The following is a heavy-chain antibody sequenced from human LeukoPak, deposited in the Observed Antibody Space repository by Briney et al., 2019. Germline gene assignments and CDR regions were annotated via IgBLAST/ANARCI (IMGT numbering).Heavy chain of an antibody. CDR2: INHSGST. D-gene: IGHD3-3*01. Sequence: SSETLSLTCAVYGGSFSGYYWSWIRQPPGKGLEWIGEINHSGSTNYNPSLKSRVTISVDTSKNQFSLKLSSVTAADTAVYYCARGPYDFWSGYPIDYWGQGTLVTVSS. J-gene: IGHJ4*02. V-gene: IGHV4-34*01. CDR1: GGSFSGYY. CDR3: ARGPYDFWSGYPIDY.